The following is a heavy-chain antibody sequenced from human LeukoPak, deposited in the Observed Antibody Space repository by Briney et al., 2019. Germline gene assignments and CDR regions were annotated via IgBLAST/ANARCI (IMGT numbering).Heavy chain of an antibody. J-gene: IGHJ4*02. Sequence: GASVKVSCKASGYSFTNYDINWVRQATGQGLKWMGWMNPKSGDTGYSQKFQGRVFITRDTSINTAYMELSSLRSEDTAVYYCARLGAGYSYVGPSRPYYFDYWGQGTLVTVSS. CDR1: GYSFTNYD. D-gene: IGHD5-18*01. CDR3: ARLGAGYSYVGPSRPYYFDY. CDR2: MNPKSGDT. V-gene: IGHV1-8*03.